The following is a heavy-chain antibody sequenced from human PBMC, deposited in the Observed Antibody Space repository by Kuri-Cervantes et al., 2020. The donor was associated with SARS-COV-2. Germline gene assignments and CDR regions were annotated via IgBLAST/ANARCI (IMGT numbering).Heavy chain of an antibody. D-gene: IGHD2-2*02. J-gene: IGHJ6*03. CDR3: AKDPVGGYCSSTSCYRRDYYYMDV. V-gene: IGHV3-30*02. CDR1: GFTFDDYA. Sequence: GGSLRLSCAASGFTFDDYAMHWVRQAPGKGLEWVAFIRYDGSNKYYADSVKGRFTISRDNSKNTLYLQMNSLRAEDTAVYYCAKDPVGGYCSSTSCYRRDYYYMDVWGKGTTVTVSS. CDR2: IRYDGSNK.